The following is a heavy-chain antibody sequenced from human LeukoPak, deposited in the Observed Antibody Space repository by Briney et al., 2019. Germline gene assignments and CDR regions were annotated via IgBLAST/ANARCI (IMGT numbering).Heavy chain of an antibody. V-gene: IGHV3-30*04. CDR2: ILYVVSNK. CDR3: ARISCTGNSCRPYSYYDMDV. CDR1: GFTFSSYT. Sequence: GGSLRLSCAASGFTFSSYTIHWVRQAPGKGLEWVAVILYVVSNKYYADSVKGRFTISRDNSKNTLYLQMSSLRAEDTAVYYCARISCTGNSCRPYSYYDMDVWGQGTTVTVSS. J-gene: IGHJ6*02. D-gene: IGHD2-8*02.